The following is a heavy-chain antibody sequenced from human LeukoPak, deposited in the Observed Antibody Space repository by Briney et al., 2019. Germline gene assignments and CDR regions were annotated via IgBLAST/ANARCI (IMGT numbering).Heavy chain of an antibody. CDR2: ISYDGSNK. CDR3: ARGARDCSSTSCSLNWYFDL. V-gene: IGHV3-30-3*01. CDR1: GFTFSSYA. Sequence: GGSLRLSCAASGFTFSSYAMHWVRQAPGKGLEWVAVISYDGSNKYYADSVKGRSTISRDNSKNTLYLQMNSLRAEDTAVYYCARGARDCSSTSCSLNWYFDLWGRGTLVTVSS. J-gene: IGHJ2*01. D-gene: IGHD2-2*01.